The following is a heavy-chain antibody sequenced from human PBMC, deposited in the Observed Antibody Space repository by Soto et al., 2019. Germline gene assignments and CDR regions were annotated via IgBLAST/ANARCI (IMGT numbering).Heavy chain of an antibody. J-gene: IGHJ5*02. CDR3: ARMGDFWSGPGELDP. V-gene: IGHV4-39*01. Sequence: SETLSLICTVSGGSISSSSYYWAWNRQSPGKGLEWIGSVYYNGFTYYNPSLKSRVTISVDTSKNQFSLKLTSVTAADTAVYYCARMGDFWSGPGELDPWGQGTLVTVSS. D-gene: IGHD3-3*01. CDR2: VYYNGFT. CDR1: GGSISSSSYY.